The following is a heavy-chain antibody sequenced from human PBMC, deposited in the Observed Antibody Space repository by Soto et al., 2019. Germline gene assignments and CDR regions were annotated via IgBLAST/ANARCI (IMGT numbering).Heavy chain of an antibody. CDR3: AVTVLVSSGTGFDY. Sequence: PSETLSLTCAVYGGSFSGYHWSWIRQPPGKGLEWIGEITHSGSSNYSPSLKSRLTISVDMSKNQISLKLSSVTAADTAVYYCAVTVLVSSGTGFDYWGQGSMVTVSS. V-gene: IGHV4-34*01. CDR1: GGSFSGYH. CDR2: ITHSGSS. J-gene: IGHJ4*02. D-gene: IGHD1-1*01.